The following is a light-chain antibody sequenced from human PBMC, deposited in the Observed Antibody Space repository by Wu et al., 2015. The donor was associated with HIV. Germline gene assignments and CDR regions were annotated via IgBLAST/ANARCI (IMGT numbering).Light chain of an antibody. J-gene: IGKJ1*01. CDR1: QSVSRN. V-gene: IGKV3-15*01. CDR2: GAS. CDR3: QQYNNWPPWT. Sequence: EIVMTQSPATLSVSPGERATLSCGASQSVSRNLAWYQQKPGQAPRLLIYGASTRATGIPARFSGSGSGTKFTLTISSLQSEDFAVYYCQQYNNWPPWTFGQGTKVEIK.